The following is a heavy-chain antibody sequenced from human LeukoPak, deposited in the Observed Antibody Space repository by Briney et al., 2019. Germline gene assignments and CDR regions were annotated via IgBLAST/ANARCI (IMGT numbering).Heavy chain of an antibody. CDR3: ARDGAHSSGWLGNWFDP. Sequence: ASVKVSCKASGGTXSSYAISWVRQAPGQGLEWMGGIIPIFGTANYAQKFQGGVTITADESTSTAYMELSSLRSEDTAVYYCARDGAHSSGWLGNWFDPWGQGTLVTVSS. V-gene: IGHV1-69*01. CDR2: IIPIFGTA. CDR1: GGTXSSYA. J-gene: IGHJ5*02. D-gene: IGHD6-19*01.